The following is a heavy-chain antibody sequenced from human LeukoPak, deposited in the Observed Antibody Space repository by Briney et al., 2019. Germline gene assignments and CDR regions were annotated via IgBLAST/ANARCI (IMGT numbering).Heavy chain of an antibody. Sequence: GGSLRLSCEASGFTFTSHWMSWVRQVPGKGLEWVAIMNPGGSSISYVDSVKGRFTISRDNAKNSLYLQMSSLRADDSAVYYCARDPDHGAADYWGQGTLVTVSS. CDR2: MNPGGSSI. V-gene: IGHV3-7*01. J-gene: IGHJ4*02. CDR3: ARDPDHGAADY. D-gene: IGHD1-14*01. CDR1: GFTFTSHW.